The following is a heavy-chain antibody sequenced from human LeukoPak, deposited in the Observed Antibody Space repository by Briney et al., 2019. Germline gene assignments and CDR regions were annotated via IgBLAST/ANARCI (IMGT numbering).Heavy chain of an antibody. CDR2: FDPEDGET. Sequence: ASVKVSCKVSGYTLTELSMHWVRQAPGKGLEWMGGFDPEDGETIYAQKFQGRVTMTEDTSTDTAYMELSSLRSEDTAVYYCATGGPPVVPAARDRGIYYYYYMDVWGKGTTVTVSS. CDR3: ATGGPPVVPAARDRGIYYYYYMDV. J-gene: IGHJ6*03. V-gene: IGHV1-24*01. CDR1: GYTLTELS. D-gene: IGHD2-2*01.